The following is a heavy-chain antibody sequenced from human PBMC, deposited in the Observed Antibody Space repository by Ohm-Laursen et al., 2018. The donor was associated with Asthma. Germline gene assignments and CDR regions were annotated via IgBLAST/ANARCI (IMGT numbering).Heavy chain of an antibody. J-gene: IGHJ4*02. D-gene: IGHD5-12*01. Sequence: SLRLSCAASGFTFSSYGMHWVRQAPGKGLEWVAVLPYDESKTDYADSVKGRFTISRDNSKNTLYLEMNSLRPEDTALYYCARGVGYGRGYYFDYWGQGTLVTVSS. V-gene: IGHV3-30*03. CDR2: LPYDESKT. CDR1: GFTFSSYG. CDR3: ARGVGYGRGYYFDY.